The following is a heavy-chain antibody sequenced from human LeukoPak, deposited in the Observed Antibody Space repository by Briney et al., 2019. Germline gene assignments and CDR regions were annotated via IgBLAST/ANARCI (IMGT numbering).Heavy chain of an antibody. V-gene: IGHV3-23*01. D-gene: IGHD3-10*01. CDR2: TSGSGGST. J-gene: IGHJ4*02. CDR1: GFTFSSYA. CDR3: SEQPWFGALNGIYFDY. Sequence: GGSLRLSCAPSGFTFSSYAMSWVRQPPGKGLEWVSATSGSGGSTYYADSVKGRFTISRDNSKNTLHLQKNSPRAEDPAVYYCSEQPWFGALNGIYFDYWGQGTLVTVSS.